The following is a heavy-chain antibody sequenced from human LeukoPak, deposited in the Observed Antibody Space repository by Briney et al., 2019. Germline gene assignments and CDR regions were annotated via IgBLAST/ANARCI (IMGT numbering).Heavy chain of an antibody. CDR1: GYTFTSYG. V-gene: IGHV1-18*01. Sequence: GASVKVSCKASGYTFTSYGISWVRQAPGQGLEWMGWISAYNGNTNYAQKLQGRVTMTTDTSTSTAYMELRSLRSDDTAVYYCARDDGRITIFGVVINPMTPDYYYYGMDVWSQGTTVTVSS. CDR2: ISAYNGNT. D-gene: IGHD3-3*01. J-gene: IGHJ6*02. CDR3: ARDDGRITIFGVVINPMTPDYYYYGMDV.